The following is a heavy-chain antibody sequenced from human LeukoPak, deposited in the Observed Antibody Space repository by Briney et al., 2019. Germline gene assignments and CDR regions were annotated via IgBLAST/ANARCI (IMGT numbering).Heavy chain of an antibody. J-gene: IGHJ4*02. CDR3: ARIAPPMRYCSGGSCYSGPFLTTRYFDY. CDR1: GGSISSSSYY. V-gene: IGHV4-39*07. Sequence: SETLSLTCTVSGGSISSSSYYWGWIRQPPGKGLEWIGSIYYSGSTCYNPSLKSRVTISVDTSKNQFSLKLSSVTAADTAVYYCARIAPPMRYCSGGSCYSGPFLTTRYFDYWGQGTPVTVSS. CDR2: IYYSGST. D-gene: IGHD2-15*01.